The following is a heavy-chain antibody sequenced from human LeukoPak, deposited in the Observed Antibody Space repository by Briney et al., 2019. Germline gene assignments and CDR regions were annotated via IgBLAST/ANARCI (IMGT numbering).Heavy chain of an antibody. CDR1: GFTFSSYS. Sequence: GGSLRLSCAASGFTFSSYSMNWVRQAPGKGLEWVSSISSSSSYIFYADSVKGRFTSSRDNAKNSLYLQMNSLRAEDTAVYYCARDLYDSSGYYRGEFSFDYWGQGTLVTVSS. CDR3: ARDLYDSSGYYRGEFSFDY. J-gene: IGHJ4*02. D-gene: IGHD3-22*01. V-gene: IGHV3-21*06. CDR2: ISSSSSYI.